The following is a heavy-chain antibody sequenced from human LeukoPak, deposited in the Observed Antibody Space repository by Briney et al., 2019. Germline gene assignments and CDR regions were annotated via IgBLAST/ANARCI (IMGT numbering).Heavy chain of an antibody. CDR2: IWYDGSRK. D-gene: IGHD3-16*01. CDR3: AKDVGGVWGSYYELDY. V-gene: IGHV3-33*06. CDR1: GFTFTQYG. Sequence: PGRSLRLSCATSGFTFTQYGFHWVRQAPGTGLEWVALIWYDGSRKYYADSVKGRFTISRDNSKNTLYLQMNSLGADDTAVYYCAKDVGGVWGSYYELDYWGQGTLVTVSS. J-gene: IGHJ4*02.